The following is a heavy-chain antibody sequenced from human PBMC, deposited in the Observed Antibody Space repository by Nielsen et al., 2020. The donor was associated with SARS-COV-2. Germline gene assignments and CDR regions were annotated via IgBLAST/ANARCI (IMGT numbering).Heavy chain of an antibody. CDR1: GFSLTTSGVG. J-gene: IGHJ6*02. V-gene: IGHV2-5*02. Sequence: SGLTLVKPTQTLTLTCTFSGFSLTTSGVGVGWIRQPPGKALEWLALLYWDDYTRYSPSLRTRLTITKDASKNEAVLTMTNMDPVDTATYFCVYTSDSSGWYDYYYGMNVWGQGTTVTVSS. D-gene: IGHD6-19*01. CDR3: VYTSDSSGWYDYYYGMNV. CDR2: LYWDDYT.